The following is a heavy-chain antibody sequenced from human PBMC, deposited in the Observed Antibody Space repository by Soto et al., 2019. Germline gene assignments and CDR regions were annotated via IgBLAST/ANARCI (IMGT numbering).Heavy chain of an antibody. CDR3: ARTLDYGHMDV. D-gene: IGHD3-16*01. CDR1: GDSLRNQY. J-gene: IGHJ6*03. Sequence: SETLSLTCTVSGDSLRNQYWSWIRRPPGRGLEWIGYIYRSGSTKCNPSLKSRLTISVDTSKNQFFLKLSSVTAADTAVYYCARTLDYGHMDVWGKGTTVTVSS. CDR2: IYRSGST. V-gene: IGHV4-4*09.